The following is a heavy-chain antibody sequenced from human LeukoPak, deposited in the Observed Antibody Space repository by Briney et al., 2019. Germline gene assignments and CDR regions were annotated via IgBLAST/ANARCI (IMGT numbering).Heavy chain of an antibody. Sequence: QAGGSLRLSCATSGFTFEDYGMHWVRQAPGKGLEWVAVISYDGSNKYYADSVKGRFTISRDNSKNTLYLQMNSLRAEDTAVYYCANQLAPSGSYKGGYFDYWGQGTLVTVSS. V-gene: IGHV3-33*05. CDR1: GFTFEDYG. CDR2: ISYDGSNK. CDR3: ANQLAPSGSYKGGYFDY. J-gene: IGHJ4*02. D-gene: IGHD1-26*01.